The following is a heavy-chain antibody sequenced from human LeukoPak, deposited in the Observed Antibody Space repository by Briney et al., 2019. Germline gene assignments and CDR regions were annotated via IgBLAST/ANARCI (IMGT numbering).Heavy chain of an antibody. J-gene: IGHJ4*02. CDR1: GYTFTSYG. V-gene: IGHV1-18*01. D-gene: IGHD2-8*01. CDR3: ARSLCTNGVCYTRLGDY. Sequence: GASVKVSCKASGYTFTSYGISWVRQAPGQGLEWMGWISAYNGNTNYAQKLQGRVTMTTDTSTSTAYMELRSLRSDDTAVYYCARSLCTNGVCYTRLGDYWGQGTLVTVSS. CDR2: ISAYNGNT.